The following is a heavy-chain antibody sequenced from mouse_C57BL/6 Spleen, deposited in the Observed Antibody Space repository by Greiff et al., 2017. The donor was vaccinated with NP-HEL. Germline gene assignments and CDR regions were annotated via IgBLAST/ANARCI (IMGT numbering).Heavy chain of an antibody. CDR3: ASYNWNEYYLDY. CDR1: GYSITSDY. D-gene: IGHD4-1*02. Sequence: VQLKESGPGLAKPSQTLSLTCSVTGYSITSDYWNWIRKFPGNKLEYMGYISYCGSTYYNPSLISRLSITRDTSKNQSYLQLHSVPTEDTASYFCASYNWNEYYLDYWGQGTTLTVSS. J-gene: IGHJ2*01. CDR2: ISYCGST. V-gene: IGHV3-8*01.